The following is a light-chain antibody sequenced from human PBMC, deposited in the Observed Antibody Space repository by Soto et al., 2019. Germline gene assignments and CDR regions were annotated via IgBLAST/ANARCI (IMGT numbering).Light chain of an antibody. V-gene: IGKV3-11*01. CDR2: DAS. Sequence: EIVLTQSPATLSLSPGERATLSCGASQSVSSYLAWYQQKPGQAPRLLIHDASNRATGIPARFSGSGSGTDFTLTISSLEPEDFAVYYCQQRSNWPTFGQGTKV. J-gene: IGKJ1*01. CDR1: QSVSSY. CDR3: QQRSNWPT.